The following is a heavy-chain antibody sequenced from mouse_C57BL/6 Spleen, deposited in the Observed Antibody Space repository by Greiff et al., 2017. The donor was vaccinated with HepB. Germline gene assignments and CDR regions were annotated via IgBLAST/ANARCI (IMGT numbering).Heavy chain of an antibody. CDR2: ISSGGSYT. Sequence: EVKLVESGGDLVKPGGSLKLSCAASGFTFSSYGMSWVRQTPDKRLEWVATISSGGSYTYYPDSVKGRFTISRDNAKNTLYLQMSSLKSEDTAMYYCARREGPFDYWGQGTTLTVSS. V-gene: IGHV5-6*02. CDR1: GFTFSSYG. CDR3: ARREGPFDY. J-gene: IGHJ2*01.